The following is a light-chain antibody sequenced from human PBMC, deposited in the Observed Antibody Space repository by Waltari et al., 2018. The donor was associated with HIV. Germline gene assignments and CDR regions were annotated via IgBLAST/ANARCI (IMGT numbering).Light chain of an antibody. CDR2: EVS. CDR1: RSDVGGYKY. CDR3: SSYTSSRTWV. V-gene: IGLV2-14*01. Sequence: QSALTQPASVSGSPGQSITISCTGTRSDVGGYKYVSWYQHHPGKAPKLVIYEVSNRPSGVSNRFSGFKSANTASLTISGLQAEDEGDYYCSSYTSSRTWVFGGGTKLTVL. J-gene: IGLJ3*02.